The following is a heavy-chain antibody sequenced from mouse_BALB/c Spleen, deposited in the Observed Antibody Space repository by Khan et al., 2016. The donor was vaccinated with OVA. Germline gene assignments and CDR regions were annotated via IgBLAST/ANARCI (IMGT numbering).Heavy chain of an antibody. CDR1: GYIFSSYY. J-gene: IGHJ3*01. D-gene: IGHD2-2*01. Sequence: QVQLKQSGADLVKPGASVKLSCKASGYIFSSYYMYWVKQRPGQGLEWIGEINPNNGGTNFNEKFKSKATLTVDKSSSTAYMQLSSLTSEDSAVYYCIRSGYGSFAYWGQGTLVTVSA. CDR3: IRSGYGSFAY. V-gene: IGHV1S81*02. CDR2: INPNNGGT.